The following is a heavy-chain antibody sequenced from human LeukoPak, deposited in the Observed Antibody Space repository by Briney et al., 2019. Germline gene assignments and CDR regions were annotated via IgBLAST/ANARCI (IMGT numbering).Heavy chain of an antibody. CDR1: GFTFSSYS. Sequence: PGGSLRLSCAASGFTFSSYSMNWVRQAPGKGLEWVSSISSSSSYIYYADSVKGRFTISRDNAKNSLYLEMNSLRAEDTAVYYCARDNSVVSGYYGMDVWGQGTTVTVSS. CDR2: ISSSSSYI. CDR3: ARDNSVVSGYYGMDV. D-gene: IGHD3-22*01. J-gene: IGHJ6*02. V-gene: IGHV3-21*01.